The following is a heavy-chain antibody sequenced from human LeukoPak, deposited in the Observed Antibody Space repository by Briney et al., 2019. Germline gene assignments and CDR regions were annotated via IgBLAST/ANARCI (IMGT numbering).Heavy chain of an antibody. D-gene: IGHD3-10*01. CDR2: IKQDGSEK. CDR3: ARDRSDMVRGDPVYYMDV. J-gene: IGHJ6*03. V-gene: IGHV3-7*01. Sequence: GGSLRLSCAASGFTFSSYWMSWVRQAPGKGLEWVANIKQDGSEKYYVDSVKGRFTISRDNAKNSLYLQMNSLRAEDTAVYYCARDRSDMVRGDPVYYMDVWGKGTTVTVSS. CDR1: GFTFSSYW.